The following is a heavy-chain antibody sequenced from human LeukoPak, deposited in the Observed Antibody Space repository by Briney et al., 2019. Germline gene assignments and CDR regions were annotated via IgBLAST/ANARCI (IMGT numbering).Heavy chain of an antibody. CDR3: AREIAAAGTLDY. J-gene: IGHJ4*02. CDR2: IYDSGST. V-gene: IGHV4-39*07. Sequence: KPSETLSLTCTVSGGSIRSSYYYWGWIRQPPGKGLEWIGSIYDSGSTYYNPSLKSRVTISVDRSKNQFSLKLSSVTAADTAVYYCAREIAAAGTLDYWGQGTLVTVSS. D-gene: IGHD6-13*01. CDR1: GGSIRSSYYY.